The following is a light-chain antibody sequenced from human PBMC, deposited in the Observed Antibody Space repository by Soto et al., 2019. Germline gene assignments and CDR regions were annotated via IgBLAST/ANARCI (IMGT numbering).Light chain of an antibody. CDR1: QDVSRY. V-gene: IGKV1-9*01. J-gene: IGKJ3*01. CDR2: AAS. Sequence: DIPLTQSPSFLSASVGDRVTITCRASQDVSRYLAWYQQKPGKAPNLLIYAASTLRGGVPSRFSGSGSETEFTLTISSLQPEDFATYYCQQHNSYVFAFGPGTKVDIK. CDR3: QQHNSYVFA.